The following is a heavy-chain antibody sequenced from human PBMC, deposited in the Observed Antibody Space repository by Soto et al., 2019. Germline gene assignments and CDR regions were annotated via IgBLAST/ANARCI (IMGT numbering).Heavy chain of an antibody. J-gene: IGHJ4*02. CDR2: VSHDGRNT. CDR3: AKGGRQWLVTSDFNY. V-gene: IGHV3-30*18. D-gene: IGHD6-19*01. CDR1: GFTFSDYA. Sequence: VQVVESGGGVVQPGRSLRLSCAASGFTFSDYAMHWVRQAPGKGLEWVAVVSHDGRNTHYADSVKGRFTISRDSSKNTVSLEMTRLRAEDTAVYYCAKGGRQWLVTSDFNYWGQGALVTVSS.